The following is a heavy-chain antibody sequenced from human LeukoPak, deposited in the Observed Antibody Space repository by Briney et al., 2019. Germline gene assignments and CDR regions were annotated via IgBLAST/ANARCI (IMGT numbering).Heavy chain of an antibody. V-gene: IGHV3-21*01. CDR2: ISSSSSYI. D-gene: IGHD3-10*01. CDR1: GFTFSSYS. CDR3: ARLRGGYYGSGEYYYYGMDV. J-gene: IGHJ6*04. Sequence: GGSLRLSCAASGFTFSSYSMSWVRQAPGKGLEWVSSISSSSSYIYYADAVKGRFTISRDNAKNSLYLQMNSLSAEDTAVYYCARLRGGYYGSGEYYYYGMDVWGKGTTVTVSS.